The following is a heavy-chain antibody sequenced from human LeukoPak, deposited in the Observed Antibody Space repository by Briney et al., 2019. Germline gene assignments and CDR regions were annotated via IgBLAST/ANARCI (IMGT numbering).Heavy chain of an antibody. CDR2: IYYSGST. CDR1: GGSISSYY. V-gene: IGHV4-59*01. D-gene: IGHD2/OR15-2a*01. J-gene: IGHJ4*02. CDR3: ARIRIRAYFDY. Sequence: SETLSLTCTVSGGSISSYYWSWIRQPPGKGLEWIGYIYYSGSTNYNPSLKSRVTISEDTSKNQFSLKLSSVTAADTAVYYCARIRIRAYFDYWGQGTLVTVSS.